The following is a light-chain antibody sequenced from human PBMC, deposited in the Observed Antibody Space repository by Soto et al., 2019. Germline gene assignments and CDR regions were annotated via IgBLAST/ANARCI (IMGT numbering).Light chain of an antibody. CDR2: EGN. V-gene: IGLV2-23*01. Sequence: QSVLTQPASVSGSPGQSITISCTGTSSDVGSYNLVSWYQQHPGKAPKLMIYEGNKRPSGVSNRFSGSKSGNTASLTISGLQAEDEADYYCCSYAGSSTLVFGTGTKLTVL. CDR1: SSDVGSYNL. CDR3: CSYAGSSTLV. J-gene: IGLJ1*01.